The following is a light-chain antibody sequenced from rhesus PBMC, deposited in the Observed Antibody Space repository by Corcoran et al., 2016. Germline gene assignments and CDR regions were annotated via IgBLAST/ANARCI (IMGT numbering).Light chain of an antibody. CDR3: CSYAGSYSFYI. V-gene: IGLV2-32*01. CDR2: EVS. Sequence: QAALTQPRSVSGSPGQSVTISCTGTSSDIGAYNYVSWYQHHPGTAPKLVIYEVSKRPSAVSDRVSGSKSANTASLTISGLQAEDEADDYCCSYAGSYSFYIFGAGTRLTVL. J-gene: IGLJ1*01. CDR1: SSDIGAYNY.